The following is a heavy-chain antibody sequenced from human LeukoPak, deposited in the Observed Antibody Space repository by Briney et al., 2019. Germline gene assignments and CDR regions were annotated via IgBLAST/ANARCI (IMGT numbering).Heavy chain of an antibody. V-gene: IGHV3-11*04. CDR1: GFTFSDFY. CDR2: ISSNGNNI. D-gene: IGHD3-10*01. Sequence: GGSLRLSCAASGFTFSDFYMSWIRQAPGKGLEWVSYISSNGNNIYYADSVKGRFTISRDNAKNSLYLQMNSLRAEDTAVYYCARDWAGGPHDYWGQGTLVTVSS. J-gene: IGHJ4*02. CDR3: ARDWAGGPHDY.